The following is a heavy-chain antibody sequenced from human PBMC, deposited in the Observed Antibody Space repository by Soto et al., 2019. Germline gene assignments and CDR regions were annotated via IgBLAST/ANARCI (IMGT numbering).Heavy chain of an antibody. V-gene: IGHV3-30-3*01. CDR2: ISNDGSNK. CDR3: ARDQYGSGWSYGMDV. J-gene: IGHJ6*02. CDR1: GFTFSSYA. D-gene: IGHD6-19*01. Sequence: GGSLRLSCAASGFTFSSYAMHWVRQAPGKGLEWVAVISNDGSNKYYADSVKGRFTISRDNSKNPLYLQMNSLRAEDTAVYYCARDQYGSGWSYGMDVWGQGTTVTVSS.